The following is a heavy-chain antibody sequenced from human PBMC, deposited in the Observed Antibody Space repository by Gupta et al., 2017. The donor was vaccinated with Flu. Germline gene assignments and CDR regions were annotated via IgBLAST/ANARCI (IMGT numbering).Heavy chain of an antibody. J-gene: IGHJ2*01. Sequence: QVQLVQSGAEVKKPGASVKVSCKASGYTFTGYYMHWVRQAPGQGLEWMGWINPNSGGTNYAQKFQGRVTMTRDTSISTAYMELSRLRSDDTAVYYCARGCVVTAPRWYFDLWGRGTLVTVSS. CDR2: INPNSGGT. V-gene: IGHV1-2*02. D-gene: IGHD2-21*02. CDR3: ARGCVVTAPRWYFDL. CDR1: GYTFTGYY.